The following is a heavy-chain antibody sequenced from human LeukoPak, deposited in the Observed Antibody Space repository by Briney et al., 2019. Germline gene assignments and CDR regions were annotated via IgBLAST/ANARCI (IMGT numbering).Heavy chain of an antibody. CDR3: ARGGNWGPDYYYYYGMDV. V-gene: IGHV3-53*01. Sequence: PGGSLRLSCAASGFTVSSNYMSWVRQAPGKGLEWISVIYTGGSSYYADSVKGRFTISRENAKNSLYLQMNSLRAEDTAVYYCARGGNWGPDYYYYYGMDVWGQGTTVTVSS. CDR1: GFTVSSNY. CDR2: IYTGGSS. J-gene: IGHJ6*02. D-gene: IGHD4-23*01.